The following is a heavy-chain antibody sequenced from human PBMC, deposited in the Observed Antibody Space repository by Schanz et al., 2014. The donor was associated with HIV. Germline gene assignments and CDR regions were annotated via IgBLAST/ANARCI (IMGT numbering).Heavy chain of an antibody. Sequence: QVDLEQSGAEVKKPGASVKVSCKASGYIFTSNGISWVRQAPGQGLEWMGWISAYNGKTNYARKVQGRVTMTTDTSTNTAYMELRRLRSDDTAVYYCARWGRGCSGGSCYWGYYGMDVWGQGTTVTVSS. D-gene: IGHD2-15*01. CDR3: ARWGRGCSGGSCYWGYYGMDV. V-gene: IGHV1-18*01. CDR2: ISAYNGKT. J-gene: IGHJ6*02. CDR1: GYIFTSNG.